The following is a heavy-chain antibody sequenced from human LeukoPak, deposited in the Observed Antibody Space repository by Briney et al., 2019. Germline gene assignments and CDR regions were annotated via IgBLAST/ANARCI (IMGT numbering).Heavy chain of an antibody. CDR3: ARETSQKGAHYMDV. Sequence: SETLSLTCTVSGGSMRSYYWSWIRQPPGKGLEWIGYIYYSGYTTYSPSLRSRVTISVDTSKNQFSLKLSSVTAADTAVYYCARETSQKGAHYMDVRGKGTTITISS. CDR1: GGSMRSYY. D-gene: IGHD3-16*01. CDR2: IYYSGYT. V-gene: IGHV4-59*01. J-gene: IGHJ6*03.